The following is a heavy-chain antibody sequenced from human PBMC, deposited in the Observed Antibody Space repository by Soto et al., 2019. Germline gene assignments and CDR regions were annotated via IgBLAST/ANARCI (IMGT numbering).Heavy chain of an antibody. Sequence: EVQLVESGGGLVKPGGSLRLSCAASGFNFNSYTINWVRQAPGKRLEWLSSISSSGYIFSTDSVRGRFTISRDNAKNSVYLQINRLRAEDTAVYFCARDCSGGSCYLGMDVWGQGTTVTVSS. CDR3: ARDCSGGSCYLGMDV. CDR2: ISSSGYI. CDR1: GFNFNSYT. D-gene: IGHD2-15*01. V-gene: IGHV3-21*01. J-gene: IGHJ6*02.